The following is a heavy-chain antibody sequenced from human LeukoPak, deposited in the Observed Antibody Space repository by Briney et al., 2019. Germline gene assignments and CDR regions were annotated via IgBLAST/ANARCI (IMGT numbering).Heavy chain of an antibody. CDR1: GGSFSGYY. CDR2: INHSGST. D-gene: IGHD2-2*01. V-gene: IGHV4-34*01. Sequence: SETLSLTCAVYGGSFSGYYWSWIRQPPGKGLEWIGEINHSGSTNYNPSLKSRVTISVDTSKNQFSLKLSSVTAADTAVYYCARGYCSRTSCQYYLEYWGQGTLVTVSS. CDR3: ARGYCSRTSCQYYLEY. J-gene: IGHJ4*02.